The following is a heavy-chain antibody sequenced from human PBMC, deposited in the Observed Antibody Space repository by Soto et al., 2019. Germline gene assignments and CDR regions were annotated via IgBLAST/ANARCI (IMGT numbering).Heavy chain of an antibody. J-gene: IGHJ5*02. CDR1: GGSISSYY. CDR3: ARVPGP. V-gene: IGHV4-59*12. CDR2: IYHSGST. Sequence: SETLSLTCTVSGGSISSYYWSWIRQPPGKGLEWIGYIYHSGSTYYNPSLKSRVTISVDRSKNQFSLKLSSATAADTAVYYCARVPGPWGQGTLVTVSS.